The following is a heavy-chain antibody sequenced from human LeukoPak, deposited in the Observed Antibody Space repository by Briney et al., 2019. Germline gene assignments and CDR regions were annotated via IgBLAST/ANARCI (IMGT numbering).Heavy chain of an antibody. Sequence: GASVKVSCKASGYTLTGYCMHWVRQAPGQGLEWLGWINTKSGATNYAQKFQGRVTMTRDTSISTAYMELSRLRSDDTAVYYCAREARRTIFGVVINRRTIAFDIWGQGTMVTVSS. V-gene: IGHV1-2*02. CDR1: GYTLTGYC. CDR3: AREARRTIFGVVINRRTIAFDI. D-gene: IGHD3-3*01. CDR2: INTKSGAT. J-gene: IGHJ3*02.